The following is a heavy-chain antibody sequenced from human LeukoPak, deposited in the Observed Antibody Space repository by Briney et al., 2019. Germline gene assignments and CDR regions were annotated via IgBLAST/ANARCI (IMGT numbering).Heavy chain of an antibody. Sequence: SETLSFTCTVSGGSISGYYWSWIRQPPGKALEWIGYIHSSGNTVYNPSLKSRVTIAVDTSKNQFSLKLSSVTAVDTAIYYCVRHGGSYFIYWGQGTLVTVSS. CDR2: IHSSGNT. J-gene: IGHJ4*02. V-gene: IGHV4-59*08. CDR1: GGSISGYY. D-gene: IGHD1-26*01. CDR3: VRHGGSYFIY.